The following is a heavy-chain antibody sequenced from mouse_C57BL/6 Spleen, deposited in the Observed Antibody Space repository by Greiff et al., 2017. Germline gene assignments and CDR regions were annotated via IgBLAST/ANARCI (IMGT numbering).Heavy chain of an antibody. J-gene: IGHJ2*01. CDR2: INPNNGGT. CDR1: GYTFTDYN. D-gene: IGHD2-4*01. V-gene: IGHV1-22*01. Sequence: VQLKESGPELVKPGASVKMSCKASGYTFTDYNMHWVKQSHGKSLEWIGYINPNNGGTSYNQKFKGKATLTVNKSSSTAYMELRSLTSEDSAVYYCARLDDYDFDYWGQGTTLTVSS. CDR3: ARLDDYDFDY.